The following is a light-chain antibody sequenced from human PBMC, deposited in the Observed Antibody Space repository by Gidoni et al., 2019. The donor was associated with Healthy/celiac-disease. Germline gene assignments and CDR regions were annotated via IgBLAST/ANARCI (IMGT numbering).Light chain of an antibody. Sequence: EIVLTQSPATLSWSPGERATLSCRASQSASSYLAWYQQKPGQAPRLLIYDASNRATGIPARFSGSGSGTDFTLTISSLEPEDFAVYYCQQRSNWPLTFGGGTKVEIK. CDR3: QQRSNWPLT. V-gene: IGKV3-11*01. CDR1: QSASSY. J-gene: IGKJ4*01. CDR2: DAS.